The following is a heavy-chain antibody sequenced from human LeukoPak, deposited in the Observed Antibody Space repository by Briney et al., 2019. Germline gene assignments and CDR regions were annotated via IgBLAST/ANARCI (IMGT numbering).Heavy chain of an antibody. J-gene: IGHJ3*02. CDR2: LNHSGST. CDR3: ARAELGYCSSTSFYSIYAFDI. V-gene: IGHV4-34*01. Sequence: SETLSLTCAVSGGSFSGYYWSWIRQPPGKGLEGIGELNHSGSTTYNASLQSRVTTSVDTSKNQFSLKLSSVTAADTAVYYWARAELGYCSSTSFYSIYAFDIWGQGTMVTVSS. CDR1: GGSFSGYY. D-gene: IGHD2-2*01.